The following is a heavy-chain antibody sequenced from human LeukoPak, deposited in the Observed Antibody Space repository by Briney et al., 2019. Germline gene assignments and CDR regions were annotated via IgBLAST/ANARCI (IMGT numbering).Heavy chain of an antibody. CDR3: ARDLFVQQQLSFDP. CDR2: INPNSGGT. CDR1: GYTFTGYY. V-gene: IGHV1-2*02. D-gene: IGHD6-13*01. J-gene: IGHJ5*02. Sequence: ASVKVSCKASGYTFTGYYMHWVRQAPGQGLEWMGWINPNSGGTNYAQKFQGGVTMTRDTSISTTYMELSRLRSDDTAVYYCARDLFVQQQLSFDPWGQGTLVTVSS.